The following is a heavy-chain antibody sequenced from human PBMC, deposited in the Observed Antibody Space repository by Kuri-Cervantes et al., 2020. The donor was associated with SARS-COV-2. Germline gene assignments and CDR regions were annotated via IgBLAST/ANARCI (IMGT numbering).Heavy chain of an antibody. D-gene: IGHD3-10*01. Sequence: SETLSLTCTVSGGSISSYYWSWIRQPPGKGLEWIGYIYYSGSTNYNPSLKSRVTISVDMSKNQFSLKLSSVTAADTAVHYCARSGKGNYYYYYMDVWGKGTTVTVSS. CDR3: ARSGKGNYYYYYMDV. CDR2: IYYSGST. CDR1: GGSISSYY. J-gene: IGHJ6*03. V-gene: IGHV4-59*08.